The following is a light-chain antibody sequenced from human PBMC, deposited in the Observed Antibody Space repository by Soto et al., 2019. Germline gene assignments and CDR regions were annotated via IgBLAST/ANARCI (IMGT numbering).Light chain of an antibody. J-gene: IGKJ2*02. Sequence: DIPMTQSPSTLSASVGDRVTITCRASQSITVWLAWYQQKPGKAPELLIYKATNSESGVPSRFSGSGSGTEFILTISSLQPDDFATYYCQQYESYPWTFGQGTKLEI. CDR2: KAT. V-gene: IGKV1-5*03. CDR1: QSITVW. CDR3: QQYESYPWT.